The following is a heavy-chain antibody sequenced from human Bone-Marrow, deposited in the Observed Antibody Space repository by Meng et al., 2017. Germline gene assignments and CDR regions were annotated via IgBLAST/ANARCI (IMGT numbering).Heavy chain of an antibody. Sequence: QVQLQESGPGLVKPSQTLSLTCAVFGGSLSGYYCNWFRQPPGKGLEWIGGSDHFGNTIYNPSLKGRLTISVDKSKNQFSLKLSSVTAADTAVYYCARVLGSGSYPDYWGQGTLVTVSS. J-gene: IGHJ4*02. CDR2: SDHFGNT. D-gene: IGHD1-26*01. V-gene: IGHV4-34*09. CDR3: ARVLGSGSYPDY. CDR1: GGSLSGYY.